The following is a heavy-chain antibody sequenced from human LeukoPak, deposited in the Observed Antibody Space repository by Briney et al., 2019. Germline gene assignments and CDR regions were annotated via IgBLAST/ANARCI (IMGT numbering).Heavy chain of an antibody. D-gene: IGHD3-22*01. Sequence: ASVKVSYKASGYTFTGYCMHWVRQAPGQGLEWMGWINPNSGGTNYAQKFQGRVTMTRDTSISTAYMELSRLRSDDTAVYYCARDEGKYYYDSSGSDYWGQGTLVTVSS. V-gene: IGHV1-2*02. CDR1: GYTFTGYC. CDR3: ARDEGKYYYDSSGSDY. J-gene: IGHJ4*02. CDR2: INPNSGGT.